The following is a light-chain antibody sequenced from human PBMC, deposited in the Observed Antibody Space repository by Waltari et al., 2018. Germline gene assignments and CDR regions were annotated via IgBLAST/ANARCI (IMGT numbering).Light chain of an antibody. J-gene: IGLJ2*01. V-gene: IGLV1-40*01. CDR2: GNS. Sequence: QSVLTQPPSVSGAPGQRVTISCTGSSSNIGAGYDVHWYQQLPGTAPKLLIYGNSKRPLGVPDRFPGSKSGTSASLAIPGLQAGDEADYYCQSYDSSLSGGVFGGGTKLTVL. CDR1: SSNIGAGYD. CDR3: QSYDSSLSGGV.